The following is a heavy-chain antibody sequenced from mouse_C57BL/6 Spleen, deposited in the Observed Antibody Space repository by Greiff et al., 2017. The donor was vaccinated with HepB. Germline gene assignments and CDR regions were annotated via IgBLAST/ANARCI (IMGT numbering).Heavy chain of an antibody. CDR1: GYTFTSYW. Sequence: VQLQQPGAELVRPGSSVKLSCKASGYTFTSYWMDWVKQRPGQGLEWIGNIYPSDSETHYNQKFKDKATLTVDKSSSTAYMQLSSLTSEDSAVYYCARTRSFYDGSVYAMDYWGQGTSVTVSS. D-gene: IGHD2-3*01. V-gene: IGHV1-61*01. J-gene: IGHJ4*01. CDR3: ARTRSFYDGSVYAMDY. CDR2: IYPSDSET.